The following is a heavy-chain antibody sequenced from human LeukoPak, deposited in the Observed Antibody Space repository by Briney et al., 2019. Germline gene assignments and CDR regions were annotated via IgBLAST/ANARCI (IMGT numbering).Heavy chain of an antibody. CDR1: GFTFDDYG. CDR2: INWNGGST. J-gene: IGHJ4*02. V-gene: IGHV3-20*04. Sequence: GGSLRLSCAASGFTFDDYGMSWVRQAPGKGLEWVSGINWNGGSTGYADSVKGRFTISRDNSKNTLYLQMNSLRAEDTAVYYCAKYRLALKSGSYSGGNYFDYWGQGTLVTVSS. D-gene: IGHD1-26*01. CDR3: AKYRLALKSGSYSGGNYFDY.